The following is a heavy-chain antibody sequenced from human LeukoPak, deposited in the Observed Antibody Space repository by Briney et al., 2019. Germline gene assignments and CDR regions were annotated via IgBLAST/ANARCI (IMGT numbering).Heavy chain of an antibody. V-gene: IGHV4-61*02. J-gene: IGHJ6*02. CDR2: IYTSGST. Sequence: PSETLSLTCTVSGGSISSGSYYWSWIRQPAGKGLEGIGRIYTSGSTNYNPSLKSRVTISGDTSKNQFSLKVSSVTAADTAVYYCASGREGPHYGMDVWGQGTTVTVSS. CDR3: ASGREGPHYGMDV. D-gene: IGHD1-26*01. CDR1: GGSISSGSYY.